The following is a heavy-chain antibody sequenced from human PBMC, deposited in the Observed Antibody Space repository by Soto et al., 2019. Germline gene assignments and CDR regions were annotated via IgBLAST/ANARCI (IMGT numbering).Heavy chain of an antibody. D-gene: IGHD4-17*01. J-gene: IGHJ6*02. CDR3: ARDEEVNYADYGGSDHYYGMDV. CDR2: IYYTGST. Sequence: TPSPTCTFSGGPISSGGYYWGWIRQHPGKGLGGVGYIYYTGSTYYNPSLKSRVTISVDTSKNQFSLKLTSVTAADTAVYYCARDEEVNYADYGGSDHYYGMDVWGQGTT. V-gene: IGHV4-31*03. CDR1: GGPISSGGYY.